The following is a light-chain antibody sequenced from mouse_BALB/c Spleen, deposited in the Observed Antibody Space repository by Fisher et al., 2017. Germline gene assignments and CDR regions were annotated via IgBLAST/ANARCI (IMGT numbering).Light chain of an antibody. CDR2: DTS. CDR3: QQRSSYPLT. V-gene: IGKV4-55*01. J-gene: IGKJ5*01. CDR1: SSISY. Sequence: IVLTQSPAIMSASPGEKVTMTCSASSSISYMYWYQQKPGSSPRLLIYDTSKLASGVPARFSGSGSGTSYSLTISRMEAEDAATYYCQQRSSYPLTFGAGTKLELK.